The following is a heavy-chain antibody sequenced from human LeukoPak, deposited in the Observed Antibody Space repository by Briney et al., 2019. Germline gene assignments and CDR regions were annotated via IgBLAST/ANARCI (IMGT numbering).Heavy chain of an antibody. CDR3: ARGVDYYYYYMDV. Sequence: GGSLRLSCAASGFTFSSYAMSWVRQAPGKGLEWVSYISSSGSTIYYADSVKGRFTISRDNAKNSLYLQMNSLRAEDTAVYYCARGVDYYYYYMDVWGKGTTVTVSS. J-gene: IGHJ6*03. CDR1: GFTFSSYA. CDR2: ISSSGSTI. V-gene: IGHV3-48*04.